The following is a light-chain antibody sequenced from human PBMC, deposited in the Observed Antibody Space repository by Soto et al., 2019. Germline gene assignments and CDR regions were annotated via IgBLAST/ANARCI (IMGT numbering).Light chain of an antibody. CDR3: QQYDKYST. V-gene: IGKV1-5*01. J-gene: IGKJ1*01. Sequence: DIQMTQYPSTLSASVGDRVTITCRASQSISSWLAWYQQKPGKAPKLLIYDASTLQSEVPSRFSGSGSGTEFTLTVTSLQPEDFATYFCQQYDKYSTFGHGTKVDIK. CDR2: DAS. CDR1: QSISSW.